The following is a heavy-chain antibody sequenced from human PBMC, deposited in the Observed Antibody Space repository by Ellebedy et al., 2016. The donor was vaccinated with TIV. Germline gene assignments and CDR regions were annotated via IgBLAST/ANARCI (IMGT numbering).Heavy chain of an antibody. Sequence: MPSETLSLTCTVSGGSVSSGRYYWSWIRQPPGKGLEWVGYIYYSGSTNYNPSLKSRVTISIDTSKNQFSLRLTSVTAADTAVYYCARLHTSSYDSNGYIGYFDYWGQGTLVTVSS. CDR3: ARLHTSSYDSNGYIGYFDY. CDR1: GGSVSSGRYY. V-gene: IGHV4-61*01. D-gene: IGHD3-22*01. J-gene: IGHJ4*02. CDR2: IYYSGST.